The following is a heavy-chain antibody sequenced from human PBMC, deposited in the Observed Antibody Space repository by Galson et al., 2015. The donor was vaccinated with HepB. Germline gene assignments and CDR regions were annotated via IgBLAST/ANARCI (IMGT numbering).Heavy chain of an antibody. CDR1: GFTFSSYW. D-gene: IGHD3-3*01. CDR2: INSDGSST. Sequence: SLRLSCAASGFTFSSYWMHWVRQAPGKGLVWVSRINSDGSSTSYADSVKGRFTISRDNAKNTLYLQMNSLRAEDTAVYYCARESSLRFLPETAYGMDVWGQGTTVTVSS. J-gene: IGHJ6*02. V-gene: IGHV3-74*01. CDR3: ARESSLRFLPETAYGMDV.